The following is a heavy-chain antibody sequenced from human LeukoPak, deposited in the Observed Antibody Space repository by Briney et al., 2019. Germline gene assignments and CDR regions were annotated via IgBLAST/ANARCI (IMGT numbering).Heavy chain of an antibody. CDR2: INANSGGT. CDR3: ARGERFLEWLSL. Sequence: AAVKVSCKASAYTFTSYYMHWVRQAPGQGLEWMGWINANSGGTNYAQKFQGRVTMTRDTSISTAYMELSRLRSDDTAVYYCARGERFLEWLSLWGQGTLVTVSS. D-gene: IGHD3-3*01. J-gene: IGHJ4*02. V-gene: IGHV1-2*02. CDR1: AYTFTSYY.